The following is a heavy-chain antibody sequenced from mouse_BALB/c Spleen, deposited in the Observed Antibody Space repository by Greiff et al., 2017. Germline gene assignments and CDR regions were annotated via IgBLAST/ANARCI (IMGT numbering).Heavy chain of an antibody. CDR2: ISSGGSYT. CDR3: ARRVFYYGSSYDYVDY. V-gene: IGHV5-6*01. Sequence: EVHLVESGGDLVKPGGSLKLSCAASGFTFSSYGMSWVRPTPDKRLEWVATISSGGSYTYYPDSVKGRFTISRDNAKNTLYLQMSSLKSEDTAMYYCARRVFYYGSSYDYVDYWGQGTTLTVSS. D-gene: IGHD1-1*01. CDR1: GFTFSSYG. J-gene: IGHJ2*01.